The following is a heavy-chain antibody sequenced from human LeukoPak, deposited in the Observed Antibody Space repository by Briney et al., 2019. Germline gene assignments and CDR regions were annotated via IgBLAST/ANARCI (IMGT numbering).Heavy chain of an antibody. J-gene: IGHJ4*02. CDR3: ARVRGEKGSEFDY. CDR2: INPSSGSI. V-gene: IGHV1-46*01. Sequence: ASVKVSCKASGYTFTSYYIHWVRQAPGQGLEWMGIINPSSGSISCAQKFQGRVTMTRDTSTSTVYMELSSLRSEDTAVYYCARVRGEKGSEFDYWGQGTLVTVSS. CDR1: GYTFTSYY. D-gene: IGHD3-10*01.